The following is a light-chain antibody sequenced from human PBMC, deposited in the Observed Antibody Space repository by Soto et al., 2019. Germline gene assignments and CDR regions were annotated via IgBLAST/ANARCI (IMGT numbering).Light chain of an antibody. CDR3: QQYNNWPQT. CDR1: QSVSSNY. Sequence: EIVLTQSPGTLSLSPGERATLSCRASQSVSSNYLAWFQQKPGQAPRLLIYAASSRATGIPDRFSGSGSGTEFTLTISSLQSEDFAVYYCQQYNNWPQTFGQGTKVDIK. J-gene: IGKJ1*01. CDR2: AAS. V-gene: IGKV3-20*01.